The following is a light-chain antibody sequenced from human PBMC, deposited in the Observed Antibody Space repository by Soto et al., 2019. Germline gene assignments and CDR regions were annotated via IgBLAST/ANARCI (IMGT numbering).Light chain of an antibody. V-gene: IGKV3-20*01. CDR1: QSVNSSY. CDR2: GAT. Sequence: EIVLTQSPGTLSLSPGERATLSCRASQSVNSSYLAWYQQKPGQGPRLLIYGATSRATGTPDRFSGSGSGTDFTLTINRLEPEDFALYYCQQYGSSPPTFGQGTKVDIK. J-gene: IGKJ1*01. CDR3: QQYGSSPPT.